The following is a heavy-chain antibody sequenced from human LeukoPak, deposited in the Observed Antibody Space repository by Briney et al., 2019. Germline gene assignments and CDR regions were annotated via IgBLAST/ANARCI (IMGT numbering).Heavy chain of an antibody. CDR2: ISGSGGTT. CDR3: AREDHSNYNY. Sequence: GGSLRLSCAVSAFTFSSYAMSWVRQAPGKGLEWVSAISGSGGTTDYADSVKGRFTISRDNSKNSLYLQMNSLRAEDTAVYYCAREDHSNYNYWGQGTLVTVSS. D-gene: IGHD4-11*01. J-gene: IGHJ4*02. CDR1: AFTFSSYA. V-gene: IGHV3-23*01.